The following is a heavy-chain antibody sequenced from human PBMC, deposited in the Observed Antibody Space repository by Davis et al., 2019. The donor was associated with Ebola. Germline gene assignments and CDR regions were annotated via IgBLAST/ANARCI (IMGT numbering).Heavy chain of an antibody. D-gene: IGHD1-1*01. J-gene: IGHJ4*02. Sequence: MPSETLSLTCTVSGGSISSGDYYWSWIRQPPGQGLEWIGYIYYSGSTYYNPSLKSRVTISVDTSKNQFSLKLSSVTAADTAVYYCARDQRGLGRVDYWGQGTLVTVSS. V-gene: IGHV4-30-4*08. CDR2: IYYSGST. CDR1: GGSISSGDYY. CDR3: ARDQRGLGRVDY.